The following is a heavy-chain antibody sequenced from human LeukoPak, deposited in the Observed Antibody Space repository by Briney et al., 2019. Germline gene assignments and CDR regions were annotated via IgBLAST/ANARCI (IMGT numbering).Heavy chain of an antibody. J-gene: IGHJ4*02. CDR3: ARGINFGESIYYFDC. D-gene: IGHD3-10*01. CDR2: IYYSGST. Sequence: PSQTLSLTCTVSGGSISSGGYYWSWIRQHPGKGLEWIGYIYYSGSTYYNPSLESRVTISVDTSKNQFSLKLSSVTAADTAVYYCARGINFGESIYYFDCWGQGTLVTVSS. CDR1: GGSISSGGYY. V-gene: IGHV4-31*03.